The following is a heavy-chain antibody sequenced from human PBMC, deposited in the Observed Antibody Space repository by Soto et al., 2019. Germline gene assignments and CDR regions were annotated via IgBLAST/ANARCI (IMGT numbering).Heavy chain of an antibody. D-gene: IGHD5-18*01. Sequence: EVQLLESGGGLVQPGGSLRLSCAASGFTFSSYAMSWVRQAPGKGLEWVSAISGSGGSTYYADSVKGRFTISRDNSKNTLYLQMNSLRAEDTAVYYCAKDLKNGDTAMVKILPLDYWGQGTLVTVSS. CDR3: AKDLKNGDTAMVKILPLDY. J-gene: IGHJ4*02. CDR1: GFTFSSYA. CDR2: ISGSGGST. V-gene: IGHV3-23*01.